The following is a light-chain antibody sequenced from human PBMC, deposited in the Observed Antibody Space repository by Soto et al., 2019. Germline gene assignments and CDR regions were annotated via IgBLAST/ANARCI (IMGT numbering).Light chain of an antibody. CDR1: SSDVGGYNY. V-gene: IGLV2-14*01. CDR2: DVS. CDR3: SSYTSSSTLRV. Sequence: QSVLTQPASVSGSPGQSITISCTGTSSDVGGYNYDSWYQQHPGKAPKLMIYDVSNRPSGVSNRFSGSKSGNTASLTISGLQAEDEADYYCSSYTSSSTLRVFGGGTQLTVL. J-gene: IGLJ3*02.